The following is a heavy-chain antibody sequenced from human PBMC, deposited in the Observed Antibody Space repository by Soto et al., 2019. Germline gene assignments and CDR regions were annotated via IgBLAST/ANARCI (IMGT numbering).Heavy chain of an antibody. CDR2: IHYSGST. D-gene: IGHD2-8*01. CDR3: ARVYRANYCTNAVCPGSLYCFDP. V-gene: IGHV4-59*08. J-gene: IGHJ5*02. CDR1: GGSISSYY. Sequence: SETLSLTCTVSGGSISSYYWSWIRQPPGKGLEWIGYIHYSGSTNYNPSLKSRATISVDTSKNQFSLKLSSVTAADPAVYYCARVYRANYCTNAVCPGSLYCFDPWGQITLVTVSS.